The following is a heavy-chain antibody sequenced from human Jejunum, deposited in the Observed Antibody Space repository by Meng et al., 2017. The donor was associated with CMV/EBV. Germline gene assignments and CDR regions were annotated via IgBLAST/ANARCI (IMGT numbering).Heavy chain of an antibody. D-gene: IGHD6-19*01. J-gene: IGHJ4*02. CDR1: GFTFSSDW. Sequence: EVLLVEFGGGLVQPGGTLGLACAASGFTFSSDWMHWVRQAPGKGLEWVSRINTDGRNTNYADSVKGRFTISRDNAKNTLYLQMNSLRVEDTAVYYCARDYYSSGTHWGQGTLVTVSS. CDR2: INTDGRNT. CDR3: ARDYYSSGTH. V-gene: IGHV3-74*01.